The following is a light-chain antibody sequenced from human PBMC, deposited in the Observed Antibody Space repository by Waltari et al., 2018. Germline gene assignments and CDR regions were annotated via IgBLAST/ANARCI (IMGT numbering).Light chain of an antibody. CDR3: SSRNGRANEVV. J-gene: IGLJ3*02. CDR1: SLRTSY. Sequence: SSELTQDPAVSVALGQTVRFTCQGDSLRTSYASWYQLKPGQAPVVVIYGKDKRASGNPDRISGYSSGTTSSLTITGAQAEDEADYYCSSRNGRANEVVFAGGTKVTVL. CDR2: GKD. V-gene: IGLV3-19*01.